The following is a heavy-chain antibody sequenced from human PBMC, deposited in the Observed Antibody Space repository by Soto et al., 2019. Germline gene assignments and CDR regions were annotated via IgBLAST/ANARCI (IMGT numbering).Heavy chain of an antibody. J-gene: IGHJ4*02. CDR2: ISYDGSNK. CDR1: GFTFSSYG. V-gene: IGHV3-30*18. D-gene: IGHD3-16*01. CDR3: AKDQHPSFTFGGVFDY. Sequence: VQLVESGGGVVQPGRSLRLSCAASGFTFSSYGMHWVRQAPGKGLEWVAVISYDGSNKYYADSVKGRFTISRDNSKNTLYLQMNSLRAEDTAVYYCAKDQHPSFTFGGVFDYWGQGTLVTVSS.